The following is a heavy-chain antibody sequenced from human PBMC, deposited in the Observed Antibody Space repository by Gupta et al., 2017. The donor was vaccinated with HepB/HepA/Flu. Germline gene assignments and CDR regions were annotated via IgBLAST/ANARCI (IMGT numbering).Heavy chain of an antibody. CDR1: GFSFSSYA. CDR2: LDNSGSYT. D-gene: IGHD3-3*01. J-gene: IGHJ4*02. V-gene: IGHV3-23*05. Sequence: EVQMLESGGGLVQPGGSLRLSCAASGFSFSSYAMSWVRQALGKGLECVSALDNSGSYTYYADSAKVRFTISRDNSKVTLYLEMNSLKADDTAVYYCAKHSGVTRIGRYFDSWGQGTLVTVSS. CDR3: AKHSGVTRIGRYFDS.